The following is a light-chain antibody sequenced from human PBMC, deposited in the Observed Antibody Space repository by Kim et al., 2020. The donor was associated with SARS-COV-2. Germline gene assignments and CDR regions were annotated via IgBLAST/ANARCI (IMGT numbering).Light chain of an antibody. CDR3: QQSYKTPLN. CDR2: TAS. CDR1: QSISSY. Sequence: DIQMTQSPSSLSASVGDRVTITCRASQSISSYLNWYQQKPGKAPNLLIYTASSLQSGVPSRFSGSGSGTDFTLTISSLQPEDFATYYCQQSYKTPLNFGGGTKLEI. V-gene: IGKV1-39*01. J-gene: IGKJ4*01.